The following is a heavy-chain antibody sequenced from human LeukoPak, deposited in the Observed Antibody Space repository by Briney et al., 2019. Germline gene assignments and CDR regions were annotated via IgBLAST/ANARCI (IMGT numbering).Heavy chain of an antibody. CDR1: GCSFTSYW. D-gene: IGHD2-15*01. Sequence: GESLKISCKGSGCSFTSYWIGWVRQMPGKGLEWMGIIYPGDSDTRYSPSFQGQVTISADKSISTAYLQWSSLKASDTAMYYCARHETDCSGGSCYLDRIGYWGQGTLVTVSS. J-gene: IGHJ4*02. V-gene: IGHV5-51*01. CDR3: ARHETDCSGGSCYLDRIGY. CDR2: IYPGDSDT.